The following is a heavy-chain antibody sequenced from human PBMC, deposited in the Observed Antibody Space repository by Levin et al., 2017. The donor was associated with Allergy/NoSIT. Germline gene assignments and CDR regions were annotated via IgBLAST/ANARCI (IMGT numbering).Heavy chain of an antibody. CDR1: GFSFRNYG. CDR3: ARDADSWSGYHPYYFDC. J-gene: IGHJ4*02. Sequence: PGGSLRLSCAASGFSFRNYGMNWVRQAPGKGLEWVAVIRYDGSNEYYADSVKGRFAISRDNSQNALYLQMNSLRAEDTGIYYCARDADSWSGYHPYYFDCWGQGTLVTVSS. V-gene: IGHV3-33*01. CDR2: IRYDGSNE. D-gene: IGHD3-3*01.